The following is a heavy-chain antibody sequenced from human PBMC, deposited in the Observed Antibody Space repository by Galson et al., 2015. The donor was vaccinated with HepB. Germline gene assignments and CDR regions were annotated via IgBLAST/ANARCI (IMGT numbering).Heavy chain of an antibody. CDR1: GFTFDDYA. CDR2: ISWNSGNM. D-gene: IGHD6-19*01. J-gene: IGHJ4*02. CDR3: AKDISVSGRCISLDS. Sequence: SLRLSCAASGFTFDDYAMHWVRQAPGKGLEWVACISWNSGNMAYADSVKGRFAISRDNARKSLYLQMNSLRPEDTAFYYCAKDISVSGRCISLDSWGQGSLVTVSS. V-gene: IGHV3-9*01.